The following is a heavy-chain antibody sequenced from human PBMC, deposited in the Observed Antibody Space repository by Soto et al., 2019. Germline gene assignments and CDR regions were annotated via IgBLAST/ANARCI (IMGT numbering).Heavy chain of an antibody. J-gene: IGHJ4*02. Sequence: QVQLVESGGGVVQPGRSLRLSCAASGFTFSNSFMHWVRQAPGRGLEWVAAISYDGSNTYYANSVKGRFTISRDNSRDKLYLQVISLRTEDTAMYYCAKDTPLKEFDCWGQGTLVTVSS. CDR2: ISYDGSNT. CDR1: GFTFSNSF. V-gene: IGHV3-30*18. CDR3: AKDTPLKEFDC.